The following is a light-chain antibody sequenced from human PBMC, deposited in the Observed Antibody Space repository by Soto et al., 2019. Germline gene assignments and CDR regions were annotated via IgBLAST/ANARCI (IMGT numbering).Light chain of an antibody. CDR1: QSVSSSY. CDR3: KQYGSSPQYT. J-gene: IGKJ2*01. Sequence: EIVLTQSPGTLSLSPGERATLSCRASQSVSSSYLAWYQQKPGQAPRLLIYGASSRATGIPDRFSGSGSGTDLTLTISRMETEDFAVYYCKQYGSSPQYTFGQGTKLEIK. CDR2: GAS. V-gene: IGKV3-20*01.